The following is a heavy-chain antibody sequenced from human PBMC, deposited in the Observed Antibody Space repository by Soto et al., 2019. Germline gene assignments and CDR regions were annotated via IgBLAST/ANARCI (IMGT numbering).Heavy chain of an antibody. Sequence: PSETLSLTCTVSGGSISSYYWSWIRQPPGKGLEWIGYIYYSGSTNYNPSLKSRVTISVDTSKNQFSLKLSSVTAADTTVYYCASSYQLLGIDYWGQGTLVTVSS. J-gene: IGHJ4*02. CDR3: ASSYQLLGIDY. D-gene: IGHD2-2*01. V-gene: IGHV4-59*08. CDR2: IYYSGST. CDR1: GGSISSYY.